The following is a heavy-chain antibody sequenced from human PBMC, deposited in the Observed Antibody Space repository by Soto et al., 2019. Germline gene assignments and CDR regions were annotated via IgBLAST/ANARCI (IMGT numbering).Heavy chain of an antibody. V-gene: IGHV4-59*01. D-gene: IGHD3-10*01. Sequence: QVQLQESGPGLVKPSETLSLTCTVSGGSMSSYYWSWIRQPPGKGLEWIGYIYYSGGTIYNPSLKSRVTISVDTSKNQFSLKLSSVTAADTAVYYCARYGSGSSVWFDPWGQGTLVTVSS. CDR2: IYYSGGT. CDR3: ARYGSGSSVWFDP. J-gene: IGHJ5*02. CDR1: GGSMSSYY.